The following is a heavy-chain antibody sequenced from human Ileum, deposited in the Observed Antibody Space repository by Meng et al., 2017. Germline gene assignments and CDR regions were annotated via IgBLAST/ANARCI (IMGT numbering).Heavy chain of an antibody. Sequence: GESLKISCAASGFTFSSYWMHWVRQAPGKGLVWVSRIKSDGSSTSYADSVMGRFTISRDNAKNTLYLEMNSLRAEDTAVYYCARDLYGTKEAYWGQGTLVTVSS. CDR1: GFTFSSYW. J-gene: IGHJ4*02. CDR2: IKSDGSST. D-gene: IGHD2-8*01. CDR3: ARDLYGTKEAY. V-gene: IGHV3-74*01.